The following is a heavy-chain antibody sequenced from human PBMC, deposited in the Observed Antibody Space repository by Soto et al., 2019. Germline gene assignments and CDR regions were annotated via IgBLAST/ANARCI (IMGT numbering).Heavy chain of an antibody. J-gene: IGHJ5*02. CDR1: GYSFTNNY. CDR2: MNPGSGDT. CDR3: ARMATFGSLNWFDP. V-gene: IGHV1-8*01. D-gene: IGHD3-16*01. Sequence: ASVKVSCKPSGYSFTNNYVTWVREATGQGLEWMGWMNPGSGDTGYAQKFQGRVTMTRDISVATAYMELSSLRSDDTAIYYCARMATFGSLNWFDPWGQGPLVTVS.